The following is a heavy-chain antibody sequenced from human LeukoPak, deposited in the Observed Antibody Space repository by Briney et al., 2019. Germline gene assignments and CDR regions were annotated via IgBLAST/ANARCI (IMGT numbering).Heavy chain of an antibody. CDR1: GVSISSGGYY. CDR3: ARDYYDSSGYYPTDAFGI. J-gene: IGHJ3*02. D-gene: IGHD3-22*01. V-gene: IGHV4-31*03. CDR2: IYYSGST. Sequence: SETLSLTCTVSGVSISSGGYYWSWIRQHPGKGLEWIGYIYYSGSTYYNPSLKSRVTISVDTSKNQFSLKLSSVTAADTAVYYCARDYYDSSGYYPTDAFGIWGQGTMVTVSS.